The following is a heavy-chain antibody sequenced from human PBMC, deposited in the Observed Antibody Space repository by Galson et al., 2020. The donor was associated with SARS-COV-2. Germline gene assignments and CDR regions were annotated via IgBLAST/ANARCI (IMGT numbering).Heavy chain of an antibody. CDR2: IYPGDSDT. J-gene: IGHJ3*02. Sequence: GESLKISCKGSGYSFTSYWIGWVRQMPGKGLEWMGIIYPGDSDTRYSPSFQGQVTISADKSISTAYLQWSSLKASDTAMYYCARQGSGYDMIGRRSAPDDAFDIWGQGTMVTVSS. CDR1: GYSFTSYW. D-gene: IGHD5-12*01. V-gene: IGHV5-51*01. CDR3: ARQGSGYDMIGRRSAPDDAFDI.